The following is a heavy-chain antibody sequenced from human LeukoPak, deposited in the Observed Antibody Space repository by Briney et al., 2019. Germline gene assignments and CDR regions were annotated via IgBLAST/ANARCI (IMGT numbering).Heavy chain of an antibody. J-gene: IGHJ4*02. Sequence: GGSLRLSCAASGFTFSSYSMNWVRQAPGKGLEWVSSISSSNSYIYYADSVKGRFTISRDNAKNSLHLQMKSLRAEDTAVYYCARLSSGWIFDYWGQGTLVTVSS. CDR2: ISSSNSYI. CDR3: ARLSSGWIFDY. CDR1: GFTFSSYS. V-gene: IGHV3-21*01. D-gene: IGHD6-19*01.